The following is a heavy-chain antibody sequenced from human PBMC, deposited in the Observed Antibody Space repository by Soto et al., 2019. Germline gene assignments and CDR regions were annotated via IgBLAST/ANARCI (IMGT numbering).Heavy chain of an antibody. V-gene: IGHV3-30-3*01. CDR1: NCVFSVYS. CDR3: ARDKDQYDFWGGTLDS. J-gene: IGHJ4*02. Sequence: QLVESGGGVVQPERSLKLSCTASNCVFSVYSLHWVRQAPGKGLEWVALISYDGGNKYYADSVKGRFTISRDNSKNTLYLQMNSLRREDTAVYYCARDKDQYDFWGGTLDSWGQGTLVTVSS. D-gene: IGHD3-3*01. CDR2: ISYDGGNK.